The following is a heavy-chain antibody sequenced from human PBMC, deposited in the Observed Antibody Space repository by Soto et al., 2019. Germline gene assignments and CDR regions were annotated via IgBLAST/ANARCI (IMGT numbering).Heavy chain of an antibody. V-gene: IGHV4-39*01. CDR2: IYYSGST. CDR1: GGSISSSSYY. D-gene: IGHD5-12*01. Sequence: SETLSLTCTVSGGSISSSSYYWGWIRQPPGKGLEWIGSIYYSGSTYYNPPLKSRVTISVDTSKNQFSLKLSSVTAADTAVYYCARVRGYDYSTPAFDYWGQGTLVTVSS. J-gene: IGHJ4*02. CDR3: ARVRGYDYSTPAFDY.